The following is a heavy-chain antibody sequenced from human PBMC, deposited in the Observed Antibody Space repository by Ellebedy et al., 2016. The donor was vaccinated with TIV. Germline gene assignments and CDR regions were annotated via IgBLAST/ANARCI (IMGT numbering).Heavy chain of an antibody. D-gene: IGHD1-26*01. J-gene: IGHJ4*02. CDR2: IYYSGST. CDR3: ASRASSGSYPFDY. Sequence: SETLSLXXTVSGGSISSSSYYWGWIRQPPGKGLEWIGSIYYSGSTYYNPSLKSRVTISVDTSKNQFSLKLSSVTAADTAVYYCASRASSGSYPFDYWGQGTLVTVSS. V-gene: IGHV4-39*01. CDR1: GGSISSSSYY.